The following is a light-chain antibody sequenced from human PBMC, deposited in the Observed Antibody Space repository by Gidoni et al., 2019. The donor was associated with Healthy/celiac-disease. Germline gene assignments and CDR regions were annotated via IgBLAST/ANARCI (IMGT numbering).Light chain of an antibody. CDR3: QQYYSTLPT. J-gene: IGKJ5*01. CDR2: WAS. CDR1: QSVLYSSNNKNY. Sequence: DIVMTQSPDYLAVSLGERATINCKSSQSVLYSSNNKNYLAWYQQKPGQPPKLLIYWASTRESGVPDRFSGSGSGTDFTLTISSLQAEDVAVYYCQQYYSTLPTFXQXTRLEIK. V-gene: IGKV4-1*01.